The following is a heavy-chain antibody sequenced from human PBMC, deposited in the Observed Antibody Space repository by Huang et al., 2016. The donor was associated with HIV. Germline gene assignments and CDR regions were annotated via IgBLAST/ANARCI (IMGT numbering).Heavy chain of an antibody. CDR3: ARDHPTSVTTFAPFQY. V-gene: IGHV1-69*13. CDR2: IIPLFVST. J-gene: IGHJ4*02. D-gene: IGHD4-17*01. Sequence: QVQLVQSGAEVKKPGSSVKVSCKASGGTFSSFAISWVRQAPGQGLEVRGGIIPLFVSTNYYQKFQGRVTITADESTSTAFMELSSLRSEDTAVYFCARDHPTSVTTFAPFQYWGQGTLVSVSS. CDR1: GGTFSSFA.